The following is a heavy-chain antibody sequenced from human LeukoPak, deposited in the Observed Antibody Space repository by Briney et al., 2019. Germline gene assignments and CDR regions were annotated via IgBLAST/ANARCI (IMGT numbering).Heavy chain of an antibody. CDR2: IYTSGST. CDR3: ARDGENSIVAALDY. Sequence: PSETLSLTCTVSDGSISSYFWNWIRQPAGKGLEWIGRIYTSGSTNYSPSLKSRVTMSVDTSKNQFSVKLSSVTAADTAVYYCARDGENSIVAALDYWGQGTLVTVSS. J-gene: IGHJ4*02. D-gene: IGHD3-3*02. V-gene: IGHV4-4*07. CDR1: DGSISSYF.